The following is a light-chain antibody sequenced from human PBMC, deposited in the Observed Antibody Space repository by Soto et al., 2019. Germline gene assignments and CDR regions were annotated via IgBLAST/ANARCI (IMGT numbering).Light chain of an antibody. CDR2: AAS. CDR1: HSIDNY. Sequence: DIQMTQSPSSLSASVGDRITITCRASHSIDNYLSWYQLKPGKAPRLLIYAASNLQRGVPSRFTGSGSGTDFTLTINNLQPDVFAVYYCQQRFSIPPTFGHGSTV. V-gene: IGKV1-39*01. CDR3: QQRFSIPPT. J-gene: IGKJ1*01.